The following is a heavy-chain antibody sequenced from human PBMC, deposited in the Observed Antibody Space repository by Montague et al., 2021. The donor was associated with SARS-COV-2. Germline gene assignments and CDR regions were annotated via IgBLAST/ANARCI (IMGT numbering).Heavy chain of an antibody. V-gene: IGHV4-39*01. J-gene: IGHJ4*02. CDR2: IYYSGST. CDR3: VRGDEYPKIGF. D-gene: IGHD2-2*01. Sequence: SETLSLTCTVSGGSIRYSSYYWGWIRQPPGKGLEWIGSIYYSGSTYYNPPLKSRVTISVDTSKNQFSLKLSSVTAADTAVYYCVRGDEYPKIGFWGQGILVTVSS. CDR1: GGSIRYSSYY.